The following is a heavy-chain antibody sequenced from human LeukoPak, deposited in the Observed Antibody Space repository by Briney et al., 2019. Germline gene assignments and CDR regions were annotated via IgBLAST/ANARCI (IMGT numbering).Heavy chain of an antibody. D-gene: IGHD2-2*01. CDR3: AHQYQLLGSYYYYGMDV. CDR2: IRYDGSNK. CDR1: GFTFSSYG. J-gene: IGHJ6*02. Sequence: PGGSLRLSCAASGFTFSSYGMHWVRQAPGKGLEWVAFIRYDGSNKYYADSVKGRFTISRDNSKNTLYPQMNSLRAEDTAVYYCAHQYQLLGSYYYYGMDVWGQGTTVTVSS. V-gene: IGHV3-30*02.